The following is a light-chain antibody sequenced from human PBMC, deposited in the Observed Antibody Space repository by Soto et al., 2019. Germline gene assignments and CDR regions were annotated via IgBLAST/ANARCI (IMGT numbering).Light chain of an antibody. J-gene: IGLJ2*01. CDR3: ASWDDSLTLV. V-gene: IGLV1-44*01. Sequence: QSVLTQPPSASGTPGQRVTISCSGSNSNIGDKAVTWYQQIPGTAPKVVIHSDDQRPSGVPDRFSGSKSGNSASLAICAVQSEDEADYFCASWDDSLTLVFGGGTKLTVL. CDR1: NSNIGDKA. CDR2: SDD.